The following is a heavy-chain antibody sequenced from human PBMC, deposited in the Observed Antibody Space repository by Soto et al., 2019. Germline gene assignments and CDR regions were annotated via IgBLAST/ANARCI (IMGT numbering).Heavy chain of an antibody. J-gene: IGHJ6*02. CDR1: GGSISSSNW. CDR2: IYHSGST. V-gene: IGHV4-4*02. Sequence: SETLSLTCAVSGGSISSSNWWSWVRQPPGKGLEWIGEIYHSGSTNYNPSLKSRVTISVDKSKNQFSLKLSSVTAADTAVYYCARTPLTVVVVAATKRRRVDGMDVWGQGTTVTVSS. D-gene: IGHD2-15*01. CDR3: ARTPLTVVVVAATKRRRVDGMDV.